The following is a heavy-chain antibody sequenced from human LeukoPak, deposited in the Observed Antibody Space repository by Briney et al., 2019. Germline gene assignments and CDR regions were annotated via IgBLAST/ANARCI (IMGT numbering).Heavy chain of an antibody. CDR3: ARVPGVYFDFSIGFGSGWFDP. CDR1: GFTFSSYS. D-gene: IGHD3-3*01. Sequence: MPGGSLRLSCAASGFTFSSYSMNWVRQAPGKGLEWIGVISPKGITYYNPSLRGRVSISPDTSKNQFSLRLSSMTATDTAMYYCARVPGVYFDFSIGFGSGWFDPWGQGILVTVSS. V-gene: IGHV4-4*02. J-gene: IGHJ5*02. CDR2: ISPKGIT.